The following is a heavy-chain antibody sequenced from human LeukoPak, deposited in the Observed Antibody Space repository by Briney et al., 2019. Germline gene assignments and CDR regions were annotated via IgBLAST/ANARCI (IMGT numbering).Heavy chain of an antibody. CDR3: ARGARDYDSSGYYYDYFDY. J-gene: IGHJ4*02. V-gene: IGHV4-59*01. D-gene: IGHD3-22*01. Sequence: SETLSLTCTVSGGSISSYYWSWVRQPPGKGREWIGYIYYSGSTNYNPSLKSRVTISVDTSKNQFSLKLSPVTAADTAVYYCARGARDYDSSGYYYDYFDYWGQGTLVTVSS. CDR1: GGSISSYY. CDR2: IYYSGST.